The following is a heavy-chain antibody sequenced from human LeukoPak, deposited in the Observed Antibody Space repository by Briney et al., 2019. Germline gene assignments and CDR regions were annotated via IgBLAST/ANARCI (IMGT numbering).Heavy chain of an antibody. J-gene: IGHJ5*02. D-gene: IGHD2-8*01. CDR1: GGSISSSDYY. CDR3: ARENYCTNGVCWAFDP. V-gene: IGHV4-39*07. CDR2: IYYTWSS. Sequence: PSETLSLTCTVSGGSISSSDYYWGWIRQPPGKGLEWIGNIYYTWSSSYNSSLKSRVTISVDTSKNQFSLQLSSVTAADTAVYYCARENYCTNGVCWAFDPWGQGTLVTVSS.